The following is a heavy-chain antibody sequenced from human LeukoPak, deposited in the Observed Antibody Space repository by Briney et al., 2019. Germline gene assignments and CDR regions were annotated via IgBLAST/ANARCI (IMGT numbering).Heavy chain of an antibody. V-gene: IGHV3-74*01. CDR3: AREQKVITFGGVIGP. Sequence: PGGSLRLSCAASGFTFSSYWMHWVRQAPGKGLVWVSRINSDGSSTSYADSVKSRFTISRDNAKNTLYLQMNSLRAEDTAVYYCAREQKVITFGGVIGPWGQGTLVTVSS. CDR1: GFTFSSYW. D-gene: IGHD3-16*01. J-gene: IGHJ5*02. CDR2: INSDGSST.